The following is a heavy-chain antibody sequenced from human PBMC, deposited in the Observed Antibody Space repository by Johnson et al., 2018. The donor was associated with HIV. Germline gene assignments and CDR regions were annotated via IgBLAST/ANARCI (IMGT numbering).Heavy chain of an antibody. Sequence: VQLVESGGGLVQPGGSLRLSCAVSGFTFSSYDMHWVRQGTGKGLEWVSDIGTAGDTYYPGSVKGRFTISRDNSKNTLYLQMNSLRAEDTALYYCAKDRSTGWYPAFDIWGQGTMVTVSS. CDR3: AKDRSTGWYPAFDI. CDR2: IGTAGDT. CDR1: GFTFSSYD. J-gene: IGHJ3*02. D-gene: IGHD6-19*01. V-gene: IGHV3-13*01.